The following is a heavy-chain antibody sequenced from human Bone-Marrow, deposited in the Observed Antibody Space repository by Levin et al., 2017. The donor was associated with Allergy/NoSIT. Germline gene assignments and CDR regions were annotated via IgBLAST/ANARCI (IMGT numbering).Heavy chain of an antibody. CDR2: ISESGDVT. CDR3: AANVDIVMFDY. Sequence: SCAASGFTFSTNAMNWVRQAPGKGLEWVSAISESGDVTFYADSVKGRFTISRDNSKNTLYLQMNGLRAEDTAFYYCAANVDIVMFDYWGQGTLVTVSS. D-gene: IGHD5-12*01. V-gene: IGHV3-23*01. CDR1: GFTFSTNA. J-gene: IGHJ4*02.